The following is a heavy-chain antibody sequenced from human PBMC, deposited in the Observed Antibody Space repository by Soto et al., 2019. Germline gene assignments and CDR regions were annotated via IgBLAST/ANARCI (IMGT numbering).Heavy chain of an antibody. CDR2: IKPKSGGT. CDR3: AGGKYTVDWFDA. D-gene: IGHD2-21*01. J-gene: IGHJ5*02. V-gene: IGHV1-2*02. CDR1: GYTFTDYF. Sequence: QVHLVQSGAEVKKPGASVQVSCKASGYTFTDYFIHWVRQAPGQGLEWMGGIKPKSGGTMYAQRFQGRAAMNRHTSISTACVALTRLRSDDASVYYCAGGKYTVDWFDAWGQGTLVTVSS.